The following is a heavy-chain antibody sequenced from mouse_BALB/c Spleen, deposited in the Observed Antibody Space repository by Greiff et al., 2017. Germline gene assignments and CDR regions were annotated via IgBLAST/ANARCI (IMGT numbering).Heavy chain of an antibody. V-gene: IGHV1S81*02. J-gene: IGHJ2*01. D-gene: IGHD2-4*01. CDR1: GYTFTSYW. Sequence: QVQLQQPGAELVKPGASVKLSCKASGYTFTSYWMHWVKQRPGQGLEWIGEINPSNGRTNYNEKFKSKATLTVDKSSSTAYMQLSSLTSEDSAVYYCASIYYDYDVDYWGQGTTLTVSS. CDR3: ASIYYDYDVDY. CDR2: INPSNGRT.